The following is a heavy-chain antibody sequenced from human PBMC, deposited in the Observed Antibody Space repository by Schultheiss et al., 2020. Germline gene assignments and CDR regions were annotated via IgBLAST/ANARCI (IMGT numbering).Heavy chain of an antibody. J-gene: IGHJ3*02. Sequence: GGSLRLSCAVSGFSVSGTFMSWVRQAPGAGLERVAILYSGGSTHYADSVKGRFTISRDSSKNTLYLQMNSLRVEDTAVYYCARYTDCGSNSCYGGLHSVTTDVDAFDMWGQGTMVTV. CDR1: GFSVSGTF. CDR2: LYSGGST. D-gene: IGHD2-2*01. CDR3: ARYTDCGSNSCYGGLHSVTTDVDAFDM. V-gene: IGHV3-53*01.